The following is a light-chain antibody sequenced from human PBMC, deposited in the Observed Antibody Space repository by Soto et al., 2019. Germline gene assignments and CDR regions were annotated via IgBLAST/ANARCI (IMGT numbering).Light chain of an antibody. CDR1: TNDVEIYSL. CDR2: EVT. J-gene: IGLJ6*01. V-gene: IGLV2-23*02. CDR3: CSYSDTNTCV. Sequence: QSVLTQPASVSGSPGQSISISCTGTTNDVEIYSLVSWFQQHPGKAPKLIIYEVTERPSGVSSRFSGSKSGNTASLTISGLQAEDEADYYCCSYSDTNTCVFGSGTKLTVL.